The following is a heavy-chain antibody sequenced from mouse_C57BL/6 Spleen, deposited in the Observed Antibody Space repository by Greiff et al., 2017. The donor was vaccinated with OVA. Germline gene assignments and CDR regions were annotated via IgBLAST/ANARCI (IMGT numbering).Heavy chain of an antibody. V-gene: IGHV3-6*01. Sequence: EVQVVESGPGLVKPSQSLSLTCSVTGYSITSGYYWNWIRQFPGNKLEWMGYISYDGSNNYNPSLKNRISITRDTSKNQFFLKLNSVTTEDTATYYCARAITTDYFDYWGQGTTLTVSS. J-gene: IGHJ2*01. CDR3: ARAITTDYFDY. CDR1: GYSITSGYY. D-gene: IGHD1-1*01. CDR2: ISYDGSN.